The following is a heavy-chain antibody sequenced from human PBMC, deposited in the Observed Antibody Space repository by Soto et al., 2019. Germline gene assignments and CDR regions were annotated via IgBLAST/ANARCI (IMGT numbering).Heavy chain of an antibody. J-gene: IGHJ6*03. CDR3: ARSCLITGTTTYYYYYYMDV. CDR2: MNPNSGNT. D-gene: IGHD1-7*01. CDR1: GYTFTSYD. V-gene: IGHV1-8*01. Sequence: ASVKVSCKASGYTFTSYDINWVRQATGQGLEWMGWMNPNSGNTGYAQKLQGRVTMTRNTSISTAYMELSSLRSEDTAVYYCARSCLITGTTTYYYYYYMDVWGKGTTVTVSS.